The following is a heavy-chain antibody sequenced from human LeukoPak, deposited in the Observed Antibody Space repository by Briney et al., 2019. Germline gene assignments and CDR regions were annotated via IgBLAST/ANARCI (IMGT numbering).Heavy chain of an antibody. V-gene: IGHV3-48*04. Sequence: GGSLRLSCTASGFTFSSYSMNWVRQAPGQGLEWVSYISGSSSNIQYADSVKGRFTISRDNAKNSLYLEMNSLRAEDTAVYFCVRDRSGSYPYYFDFWGQGTLVTASS. D-gene: IGHD1-26*01. J-gene: IGHJ4*02. CDR1: GFTFSSYS. CDR3: VRDRSGSYPYYFDF. CDR2: ISGSSSNI.